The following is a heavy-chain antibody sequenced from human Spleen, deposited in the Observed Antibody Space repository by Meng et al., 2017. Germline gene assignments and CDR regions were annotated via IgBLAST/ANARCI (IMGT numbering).Heavy chain of an antibody. CDR2: MYYSGST. CDR3: ARAPMTTVPFFDY. V-gene: IGHV4-59*01. Sequence: QVQLQESGPGLGKPSETLSLTCTVSGGSISSYYRSWIRQPPGKGPEWIGYMYYSGSTNYNPSLKSRVTMSTDTSKNQFSLRLSSVTAADTAVYYCARAPMTTVPFFDYWGQGILVTVSS. CDR1: GGSISSYY. D-gene: IGHD4-11*01. J-gene: IGHJ4*02.